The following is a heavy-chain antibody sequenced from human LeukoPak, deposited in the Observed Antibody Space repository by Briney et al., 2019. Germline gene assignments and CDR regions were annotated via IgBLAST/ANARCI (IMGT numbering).Heavy chain of an antibody. Sequence: GGSLRLSXAASGFTFSSYGMHWIRQAPGKGLEWVAFIRYDGSNKYYADSVKGRFTISRDNSKNTLYLQMNSLRAEDTAVYYCAKDRDTMVRGVIITLNYYFDYWGQGTLVTVSS. J-gene: IGHJ4*02. CDR3: AKDRDTMVRGVIITLNYYFDY. CDR1: GFTFSSYG. CDR2: IRYDGSNK. D-gene: IGHD3-10*01. V-gene: IGHV3-30*02.